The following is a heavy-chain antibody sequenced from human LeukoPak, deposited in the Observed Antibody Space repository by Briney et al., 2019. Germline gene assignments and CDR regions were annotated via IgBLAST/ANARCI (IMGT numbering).Heavy chain of an antibody. V-gene: IGHV3-23*01. CDR2: ISGSGRTT. Sequence: PGGSLRLSCAASGFTFSNYAMNWVRQAPGKGLEWVSGISGSGRTTEYADSVKGRFTISRDNSRNTLFLQVNSLRAEDTALYYCAKESFIPYYYDSRGYIDYWGQGTLVTVSS. J-gene: IGHJ4*02. D-gene: IGHD3-22*01. CDR3: AKESFIPYYYDSRGYIDY. CDR1: GFTFSNYA.